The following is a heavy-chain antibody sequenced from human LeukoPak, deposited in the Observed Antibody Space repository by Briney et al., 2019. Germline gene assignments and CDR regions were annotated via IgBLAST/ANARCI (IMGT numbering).Heavy chain of an antibody. CDR1: GGSFIGFH. Sequence: SETLSLTCAVYGGSFIGFHWNWIRQPPGKGLEWIGDINHSGSTNYNPSLKSRVTISVDTSKNQFSLKLSSVTAADTAVYYCARDAILDEDDAFDIWGQGTMVTVSS. CDR3: ARDAILDEDDAFDI. CDR2: INHSGST. V-gene: IGHV4-34*01. D-gene: IGHD5-24*01. J-gene: IGHJ3*02.